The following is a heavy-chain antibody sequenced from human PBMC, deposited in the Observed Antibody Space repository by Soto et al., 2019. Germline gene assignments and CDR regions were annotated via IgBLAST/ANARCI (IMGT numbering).Heavy chain of an antibody. CDR1: GGSISSYY. CDR3: ATTDYYDSSGYYA. J-gene: IGHJ5*02. D-gene: IGHD3-22*01. V-gene: IGHV4-59*01. Sequence: QVQLQESGPGLVKPSETLSLTCTVSGGSISSYYWSWIRQPPGKGLEWIGYIYYSGSTNYNPSLKSRVTISVDTSKNQFSLKLSSVTAADTAVYYCATTDYYDSSGYYAWGQGTLVTVSS. CDR2: IYYSGST.